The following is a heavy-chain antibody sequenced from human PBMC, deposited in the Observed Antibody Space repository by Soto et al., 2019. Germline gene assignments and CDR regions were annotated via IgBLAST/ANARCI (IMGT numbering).Heavy chain of an antibody. CDR3: AREMEGYCSAGSCYPVFDY. V-gene: IGHV3-33*01. D-gene: IGHD2-15*01. CDR1: GFTFSSYG. Sequence: GGSLRLSCAASGFTFSSYGMHWVRQAPGKGLEWVGIIWYDGSNKYYADSVKGRFTISRDNSKNTLYLQMNSLRAEDTAAYYCAREMEGYCSAGSCYPVFDYWGQGTLVTVSS. CDR2: IWYDGSNK. J-gene: IGHJ4*02.